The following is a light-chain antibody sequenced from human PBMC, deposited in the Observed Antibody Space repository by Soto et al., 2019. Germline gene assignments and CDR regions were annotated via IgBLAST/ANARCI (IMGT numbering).Light chain of an antibody. J-gene: IGLJ1*01. CDR3: TSDAGGNNV. CDR1: SSDVGGYNY. CDR2: EVN. Sequence: QSALTQPPSASGSPGQSVTISCTGTSSDVGGYNYVSWYQQHPGKVPKLMVYEVNKRPSGVPDRFSGSKSGNTASLTVSGLQAEDEGDYYCTSDAGGNNVFGTGTKLTVL. V-gene: IGLV2-8*01.